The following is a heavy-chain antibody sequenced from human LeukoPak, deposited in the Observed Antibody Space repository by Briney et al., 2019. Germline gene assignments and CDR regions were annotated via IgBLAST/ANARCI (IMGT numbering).Heavy chain of an antibody. CDR2: ISAYNGNT. Sequence: ASVKVSCKASGYTFSSYTISWVRQAPGQSLEWLGWISAYNGNTYYAQRLQGRVTMTTDTSTTTAYMELKSLTSDDTAVYFCARGPHHFYGMDVWGQGTTVTDSS. J-gene: IGHJ6*02. D-gene: IGHD1-14*01. V-gene: IGHV1-18*04. CDR3: ARGPHHFYGMDV. CDR1: GYTFSSYT.